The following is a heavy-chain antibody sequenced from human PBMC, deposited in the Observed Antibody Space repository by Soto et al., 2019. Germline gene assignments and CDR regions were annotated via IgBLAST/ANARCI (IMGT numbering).Heavy chain of an antibody. Sequence: SETLSLTCAVYGGSFSGYYWNWIRQPPGKGLEWIGEINHSGSTNYNPSLKSRVTISLDTSKKQFSLKLTSVTAADTAVYYCARSGCGYYFYVADVWGQGSSVIVSS. CDR1: GGSFSGYY. J-gene: IGHJ6*02. CDR3: ARSGCGYYFYVADV. V-gene: IGHV4-34*01. CDR2: INHSGST.